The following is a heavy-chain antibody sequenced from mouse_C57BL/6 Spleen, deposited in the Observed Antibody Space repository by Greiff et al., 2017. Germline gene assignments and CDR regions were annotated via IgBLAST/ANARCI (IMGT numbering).Heavy chain of an antibody. Sequence: VQLQQSGAELVRPGASVKLSCTASGFNIKDDYMHWVKQRPEQGLEWIGWIDPENGDTEYASKFQGKATITADTSSNTAYLQLSSLISEDTAVYYCTSIYYDYTVHYYAMDYWGQGASVTVAS. J-gene: IGHJ4*01. CDR1: GFNIKDDY. CDR3: TSIYYDYTVHYYAMDY. CDR2: IDPENGDT. D-gene: IGHD2-4*01. V-gene: IGHV14-4*01.